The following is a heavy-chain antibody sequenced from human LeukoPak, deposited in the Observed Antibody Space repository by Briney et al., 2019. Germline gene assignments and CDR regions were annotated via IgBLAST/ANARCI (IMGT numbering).Heavy chain of an antibody. D-gene: IGHD2-2*01. J-gene: IGHJ3*02. CDR2: IRSKAYGGTT. Sequence: PGRSLRLSCTASGFTFGDYAMSWFRQAPGKGLEWVGFIRSKAYGGTTEYAASVKGRFTISRDDSKSIAYLQMNSLRAEDTAVYYCANTPGVVVTAAPWFDIWGRGPMVTVSS. CDR1: GFTFGDYA. CDR3: ANTPGVVVTAAPWFDI. V-gene: IGHV3-49*03.